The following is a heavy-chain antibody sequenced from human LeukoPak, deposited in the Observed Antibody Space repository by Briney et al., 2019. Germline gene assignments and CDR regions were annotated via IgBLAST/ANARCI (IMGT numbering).Heavy chain of an antibody. V-gene: IGHV2-70*04. D-gene: IGHD3-22*01. CDR1: GFSLSTSGMR. CDR2: IDWDDDK. CDR3: ARMGRDSSGYQYYFDY. Sequence: VSGPALVKPTQTLTLTCTFSGFSLSTSGMRVSWIRQPPGKALEWLARIDWDDDKFYSTSLKTRLTISKDTSKNQVVLTMTNMDPVDTATYYCARMGRDSSGYQYYFDYWGQGTLVTVSS. J-gene: IGHJ4*02.